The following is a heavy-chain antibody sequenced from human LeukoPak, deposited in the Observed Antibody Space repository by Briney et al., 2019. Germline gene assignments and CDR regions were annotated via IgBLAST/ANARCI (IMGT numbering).Heavy chain of an antibody. CDR2: ISSSSSYI. D-gene: IGHD3-16*02. CDR3: ARDPASIMITFGGVIA. V-gene: IGHV3-21*01. J-gene: IGHJ4*02. Sequence: GGSLRLSCAASGLTFSSYSMNWVRQAPGKGLEWVSSISSSSSYIYYADSVKGRFTISRDNAKNSLYLQMNSLRAEDTAVYYCARDPASIMITFGGVIAWGQGTLVTVSS. CDR1: GLTFSSYS.